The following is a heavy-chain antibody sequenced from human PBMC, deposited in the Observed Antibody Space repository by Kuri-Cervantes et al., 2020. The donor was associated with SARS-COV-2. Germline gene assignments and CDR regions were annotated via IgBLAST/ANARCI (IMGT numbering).Heavy chain of an antibody. CDR2: IKQDGSEK. V-gene: IGHV3-7*04. CDR3: ARIPGYSSGWLAFDI. D-gene: IGHD6-19*01. Sequence: GESLKISCAASGFTFSSYWMSWVRQAPGKGLEWVANIKQDGSEKYYVDSVKGRFTISRDNAKNSLYLQMNSLRAEDTAVYHCARIPGYSSGWLAFDIWGQGTMVTVSS. CDR1: GFTFSSYW. J-gene: IGHJ3*02.